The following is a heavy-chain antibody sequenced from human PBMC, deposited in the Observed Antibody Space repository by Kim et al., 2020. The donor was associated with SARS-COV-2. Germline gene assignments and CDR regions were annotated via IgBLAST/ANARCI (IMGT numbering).Heavy chain of an antibody. Sequence: ASVKVSCKASGYTFTSYAMNWVRQAPGQGLEWMGWINTNTGNPTYAQGFTGRFVFSLDTSVSTAYLQISSLKAEDTAVYYCAREGDGFGELLFFSSDYYGMDVWGQGTTVTVSS. V-gene: IGHV7-4-1*02. CDR2: INTNTGNP. J-gene: IGHJ6*02. CDR1: GYTFTSYA. D-gene: IGHD3-10*01. CDR3: AREGDGFGELLFFSSDYYGMDV.